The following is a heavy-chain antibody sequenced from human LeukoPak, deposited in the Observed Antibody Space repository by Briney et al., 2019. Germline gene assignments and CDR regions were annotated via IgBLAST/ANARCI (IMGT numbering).Heavy chain of an antibody. CDR2: INHSGST. J-gene: IGHJ4*02. D-gene: IGHD6-19*01. CDR1: GGSFSGYY. Sequence: SETLSLTCAVYGGSFSGYYWSWIRQPPGKGLEWIGEINHSGSTNYNPSLRSRVTISVDTSKNQFSLKLSSVTAADTAVYYCARLQKGPGKQWLVRYYFDYWGQGTLVTVSS. V-gene: IGHV4-34*01. CDR3: ARLQKGPGKQWLVRYYFDY.